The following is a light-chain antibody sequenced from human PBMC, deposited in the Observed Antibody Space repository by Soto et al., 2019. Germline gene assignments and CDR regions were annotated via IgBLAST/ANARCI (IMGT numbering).Light chain of an antibody. CDR2: GAS. CDR3: QQYNSYPWT. V-gene: IGKV3-15*01. J-gene: IGKJ1*01. CDR1: QSVSTQ. Sequence: EIVMTESPATLSVSPGEGATLSCGASQSVSTQLAWYQQKPGQAPRLLIYGASTRATGIPARFSGSGSGTEFTLTISSLQPDDFATYYCQQYNSYPWTFGQGTKVDIK.